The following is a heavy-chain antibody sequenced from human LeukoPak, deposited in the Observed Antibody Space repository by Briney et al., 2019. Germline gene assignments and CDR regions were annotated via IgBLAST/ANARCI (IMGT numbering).Heavy chain of an antibody. CDR3: ARGRQKGADY. V-gene: IGHV3-21*01. D-gene: IGHD3-16*01. Sequence: PGGSLRLSCAASGFTFNSYSMNWVRQAPGKGLEWVSSISSSSSYIYYADSVKGRFTISRDDAKNSLYLQMNSLRAEDTAVYYCARGRQKGADYWGQGTLVTVSS. J-gene: IGHJ4*02. CDR2: ISSSSSYI. CDR1: GFTFNSYS.